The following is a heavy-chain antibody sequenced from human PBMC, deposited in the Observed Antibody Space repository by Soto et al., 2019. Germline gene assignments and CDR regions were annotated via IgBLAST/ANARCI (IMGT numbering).Heavy chain of an antibody. CDR1: GFTFSSHS. V-gene: IGHV3-48*02. J-gene: IGHJ6*02. CDR3: VRDSRRGYGMDV. D-gene: IGHD3-10*01. CDR2: ISGGSKSI. Sequence: SLRLSCVASGFTFSSHSMNWVRQAPGKGLEWVSYISGGSKSIYYAASVKGRFTISRDNAKNSLYLEMNSLRDEDTAVYSCVRDSRRGYGMDVWGPGTTVTVSS.